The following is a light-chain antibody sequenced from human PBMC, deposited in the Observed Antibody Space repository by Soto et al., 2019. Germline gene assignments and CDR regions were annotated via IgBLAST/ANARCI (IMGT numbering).Light chain of an antibody. J-gene: IGLJ2*01. Sequence: NFMLTQPHSVSESPGETITLSCTRSSGTIASNYVQWFQQRPGSAPTTVIYEDNQRPSGVPDRFSGSLDSSSNSASLTISGLKTEDEAYYYCQSYDTTYVIFGGGTKSPS. V-gene: IGLV6-57*03. CDR1: SGTIASNY. CDR2: EDN. CDR3: QSYDTTYVI.